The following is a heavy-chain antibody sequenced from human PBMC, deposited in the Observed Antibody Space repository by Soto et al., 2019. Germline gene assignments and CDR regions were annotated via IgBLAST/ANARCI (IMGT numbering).Heavy chain of an antibody. D-gene: IGHD3-10*01. CDR3: ARNYFVSGSYAPWFDP. CDR1: GFTGSLNY. Sequence: PGGSLRLSCAGSGFTGSLNYMGWFRQAPGKGLEWVSVIYVNGNTYSAASVKGRFSISRDSSKNTLYLQMDSLRAEDTAVYFCARNYFVSGSYAPWFDPWGQGTLVTVSS. V-gene: IGHV3-66*01. CDR2: IYVNGNT. J-gene: IGHJ5*02.